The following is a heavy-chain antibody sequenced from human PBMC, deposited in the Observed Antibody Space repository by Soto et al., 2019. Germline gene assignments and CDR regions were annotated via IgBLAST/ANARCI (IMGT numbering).Heavy chain of an antibody. V-gene: IGHV3-23*01. D-gene: IGHD3-22*01. Sequence: LRLSCAASGFTFSSYAMSWVRQAPGKGLEWVSAISGSGGSTYYADSVKGRFTISRDNSKNTLYLQMNSLRAEDTAVYYCAKVLDSSGYYNWFDPWGQGTLVTVSS. J-gene: IGHJ5*02. CDR1: GFTFSSYA. CDR3: AKVLDSSGYYNWFDP. CDR2: ISGSGGST.